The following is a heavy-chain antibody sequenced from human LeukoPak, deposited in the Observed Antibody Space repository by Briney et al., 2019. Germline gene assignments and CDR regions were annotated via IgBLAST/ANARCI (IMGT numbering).Heavy chain of an antibody. J-gene: IGHJ3*02. V-gene: IGHV1-2*02. CDR1: GYTFTGYY. CDR3: ARDRNSGLSLDS. CDR2: IYPYSGDT. D-gene: IGHD6-6*01. Sequence: ASVKVTCKASGYTFTGYYIHWVRQAPGQGHEWMGWIYPYSGDTNYAQNFQGRVTMTSDTSISTAYMELSSLKSDDTAVYYCARDRNSGLSLDSWGQGTMLTV.